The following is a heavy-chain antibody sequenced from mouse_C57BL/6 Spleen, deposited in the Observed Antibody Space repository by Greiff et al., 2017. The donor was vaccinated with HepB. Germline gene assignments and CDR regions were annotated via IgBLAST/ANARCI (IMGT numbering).Heavy chain of an antibody. J-gene: IGHJ3*01. CDR2: INPSTGGT. CDR3: ARDYGSTWFAY. V-gene: IGHV1-43*01. Sequence: VQLQQSGPELVKPGASVKISCKASGYSFTGYYMHWVKQSSEKSLEWIGEINPSTGGTSYNQKFKGKATLTVDKSSSTAYMQLKSLTSKDSAVYYCARDYGSTWFAYWGQGTLVTVSA. CDR1: GYSFTGYY. D-gene: IGHD1-1*01.